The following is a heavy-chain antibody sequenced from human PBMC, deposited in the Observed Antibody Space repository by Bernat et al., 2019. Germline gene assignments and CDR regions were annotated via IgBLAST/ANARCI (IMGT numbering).Heavy chain of an antibody. Sequence: QVQLVQSGAEVKKPGASVKVSCKASGYTFTGYYMHWVRQAPGQGLEWMGWINPNSGGTNYAQKFQGWVTMTRDTSISTAYMELSRLRSDDTAVYCCARAIAVAGGSWFDPWGQGTLVTVSS. D-gene: IGHD6-19*01. J-gene: IGHJ5*02. CDR3: ARAIAVAGGSWFDP. CDR2: INPNSGGT. CDR1: GYTFTGYY. V-gene: IGHV1-2*04.